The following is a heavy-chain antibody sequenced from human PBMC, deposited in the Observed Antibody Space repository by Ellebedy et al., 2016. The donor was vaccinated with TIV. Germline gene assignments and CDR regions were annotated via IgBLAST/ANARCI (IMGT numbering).Heavy chain of an antibody. D-gene: IGHD3-10*01. V-gene: IGHV3-48*02. Sequence: GGSLRLXXAASGFTFSSYTMNWVRQAPGKGLEWVSYISSSSSTLHYVDSVKGRFTISRDNAKSSLYLQMNSLRDDDTAVYYCARDPPAMVRGVSYDYWGQGTLVTVSS. J-gene: IGHJ4*02. CDR3: ARDPPAMVRGVSYDY. CDR2: ISSSSSTL. CDR1: GFTFSSYT.